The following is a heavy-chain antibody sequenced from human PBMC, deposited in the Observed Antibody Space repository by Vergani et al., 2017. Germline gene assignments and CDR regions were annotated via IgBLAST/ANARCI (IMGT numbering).Heavy chain of an antibody. J-gene: IGHJ4*02. V-gene: IGHV4-38-2*01. CDR1: NSSINSNYY. D-gene: IGHD3-9*01. Sequence: QVQLQESGPGLVQPAETLSLTCVVSNSSINSNYYWGWIRQSPGKRLEWIGSVSHSGRTFSNPSLKSRVTISVDKSKKLISLILNSVTAADTAVYYCVRDAIKYGVLTGYYIGLDSWGQGTLVTVSS. CDR2: VSHSGRT. CDR3: VRDAIKYGVLTGYYIGLDS.